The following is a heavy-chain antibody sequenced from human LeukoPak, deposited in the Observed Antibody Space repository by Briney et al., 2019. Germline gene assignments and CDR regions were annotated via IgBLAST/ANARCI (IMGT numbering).Heavy chain of an antibody. CDR1: GFTFSHSG. CDR2: IRYDGGNT. J-gene: IGHJ4*02. Sequence: PGGSLRLSCAASGFTFSHSGMHWVRQAPGKGLEWVAFIRYDGGNTYYADSVKGRFTISRDNSKNALYLQMNSLRGEDTAVYYCFGITVTGVLHWGQGTMVSVPS. D-gene: IGHD6-13*01. V-gene: IGHV3-30*02. CDR3: FGITVTGVLH.